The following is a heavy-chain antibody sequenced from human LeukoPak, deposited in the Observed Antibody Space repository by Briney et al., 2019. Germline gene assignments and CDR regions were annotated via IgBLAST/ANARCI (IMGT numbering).Heavy chain of an antibody. J-gene: IGHJ1*01. CDR3: ARDLFRWPGDTGSGSHLRYFQN. CDR1: GYTFTSYY. Sequence: ASLKVSCKTSGYTFTSYYIHWLRQAPGQRFELMGWSDPKSGATKYEHFQGRVTMTRDTSISTAYMELSRLTSDDTAVYYCARDLFRWPGDTGSGSHLRYFQNWGQGTLVTVSS. V-gene: IGHV1-2*02. CDR2: SDPKSGAT. D-gene: IGHD3-10*01.